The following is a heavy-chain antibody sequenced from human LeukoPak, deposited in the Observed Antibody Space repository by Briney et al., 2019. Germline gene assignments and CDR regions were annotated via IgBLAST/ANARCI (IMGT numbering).Heavy chain of an antibody. D-gene: IGHD1-1*01. CDR3: ARITTRYFGY. V-gene: IGHV3-7*05. J-gene: IGHJ4*02. CDR2: IKQDGIEK. CDR1: GFTFSNYW. Sequence: PGGSLRLSCAASGFTFSNYWMTWVRQAPGKGLEWVANIKQDGIEKYYVDSVKGRFTISRDNAKNSLFLQMDSLSAEDTAVYYCARITTRYFGYWGQGTLVTVSS.